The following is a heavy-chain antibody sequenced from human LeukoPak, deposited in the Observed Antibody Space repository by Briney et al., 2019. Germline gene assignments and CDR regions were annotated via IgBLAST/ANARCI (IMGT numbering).Heavy chain of an antibody. CDR2: IYYSGST. CDR1: GGSISSYY. D-gene: IGHD2-15*01. Sequence: NPSETLSLTCTVSGGSISSYYWSWLRQPPGKGLEWIAYIYYSGSTSYNPSLKSRVTISVDTSKNQFSLKLSSVTAADTAVYYCARHYSANSFDYWGQGTLVTVSS. J-gene: IGHJ4*02. V-gene: IGHV4-59*08. CDR3: ARHYSANSFDY.